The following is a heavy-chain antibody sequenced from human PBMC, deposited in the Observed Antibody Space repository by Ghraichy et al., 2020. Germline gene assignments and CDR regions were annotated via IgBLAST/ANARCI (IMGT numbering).Heavy chain of an antibody. D-gene: IGHD3-22*01. J-gene: IGHJ4*02. CDR2: IYCSGST. CDR3: ASSHGYYYDSSGYSN. Sequence: GGGGRPAGEGREGSGYIYCSGSTNYSPSLKSRVTISVDTSKNQCALKLSSVTAADTAVYYCASSHGYYYDSSGYSNWGQGTLVTVSS. V-gene: IGHV4-59*08.